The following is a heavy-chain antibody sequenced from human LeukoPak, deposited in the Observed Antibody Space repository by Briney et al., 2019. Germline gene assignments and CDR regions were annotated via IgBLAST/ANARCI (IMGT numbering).Heavy chain of an antibody. Sequence: PSETPSLTCAVYGGSFSGYYWSWIRQPPGKGLEWIGEINHSGSTNYNPSLKSRVTISVDTSKNQFSLKLSPVAAADTAVYYCASPYDYYAFDIWGQGTMVTVSS. CDR2: INHSGST. CDR3: ASPYDYYAFDI. V-gene: IGHV4-34*01. D-gene: IGHD3-16*01. J-gene: IGHJ3*02. CDR1: GGSFSGYY.